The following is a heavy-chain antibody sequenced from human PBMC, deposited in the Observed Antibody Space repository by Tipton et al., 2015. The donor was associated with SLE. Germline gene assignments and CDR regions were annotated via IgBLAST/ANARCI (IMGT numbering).Heavy chain of an antibody. Sequence: TLSLTCAVYGGSFSGYYWSWIRQHPGKGLEWIGEMNHSGSTNYNPSLKSRVTISVDTSKNQSSLKLSSVTAADTAVYYCAGGGYYDFWSGYSPDAFDIWGQGTRVTVSS. V-gene: IGHV4-34*01. D-gene: IGHD3-3*01. J-gene: IGHJ3*02. CDR1: GGSFSGYY. CDR3: AGGGYYDFWSGYSPDAFDI. CDR2: MNHSGST.